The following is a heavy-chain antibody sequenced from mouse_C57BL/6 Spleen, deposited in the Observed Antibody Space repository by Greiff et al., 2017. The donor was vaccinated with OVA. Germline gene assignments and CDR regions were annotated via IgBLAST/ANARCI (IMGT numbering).Heavy chain of an antibody. CDR3: ARFDDYDDDPYYYAMDY. CDR2: IYPRSGNT. V-gene: IGHV1-81*01. CDR1: GYTFTSYG. D-gene: IGHD2-4*01. J-gene: IGHJ4*01. Sequence: QVQLQQSGAELARPGASVKLSCKASGYTFTSYGISWVKQRTGQGLEWIGEIYPRSGNTYYNEKFKGKATLTADKSSSTAYMELRSLTSEDSAVYFCARFDDYDDDPYYYAMDYWGQGTSVTVSS.